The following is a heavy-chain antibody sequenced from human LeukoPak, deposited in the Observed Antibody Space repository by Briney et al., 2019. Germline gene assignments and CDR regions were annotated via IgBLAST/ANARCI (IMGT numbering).Heavy chain of an antibody. CDR2: IYYSGST. CDR1: GGSISSYY. V-gene: IGHV4-59*08. Sequence: SETLSLTCTVSGGSISSYYWSWIRQPRGKGLEWIGCIYYSGSTNYNPSLKSRVTISVDTSKNQFSLKLSSVTAADTAVYYCARLEGCSSTSCYTWWFDPWGQGTLVTVSS. J-gene: IGHJ5*02. CDR3: ARLEGCSSTSCYTWWFDP. D-gene: IGHD2-2*02.